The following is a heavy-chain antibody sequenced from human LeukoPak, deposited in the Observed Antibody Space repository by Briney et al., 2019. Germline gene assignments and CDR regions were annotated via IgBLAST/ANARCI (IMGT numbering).Heavy chain of an antibody. J-gene: IGHJ4*02. D-gene: IGHD1-14*01. CDR2: INPNGGGT. CDR1: GYSFTGYF. V-gene: IGHV1-2*02. CDR3: ARRYSPTGPFDY. Sequence: ASVKVSFKASGYSFTGYFIYWVRQAPGQGLEWMGWINPNGGGTSCAQKFQGRVTMTRDTSISTAYMELSRLGSDDTAVYYCARRYSPTGPFDYWGQGTLVTVSS.